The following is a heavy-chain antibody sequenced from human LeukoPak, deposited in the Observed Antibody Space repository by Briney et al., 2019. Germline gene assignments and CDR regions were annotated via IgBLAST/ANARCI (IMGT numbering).Heavy chain of an antibody. D-gene: IGHD3-22*01. J-gene: IGHJ4*02. CDR2: IYYSGST. CDR3: ARVRRGYYYDSSGYLPFGGFDY. CDR1: GGSISSYY. Sequence: SETLSLTCTVSGGSISSYYWSWIRQPPGKGLEWIGYIYYSGSTNYNPSLKSRVTISVDTSKNQFSLKLSSVTAADTAVYYCARVRRGYYYDSSGYLPFGGFDYWGQGTLVTVSS. V-gene: IGHV4-59*12.